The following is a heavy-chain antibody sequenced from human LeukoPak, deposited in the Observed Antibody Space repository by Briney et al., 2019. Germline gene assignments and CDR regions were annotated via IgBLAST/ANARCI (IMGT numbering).Heavy chain of an antibody. Sequence: PSETLSLTCTVSGGSISSYYWSWIRQPPGKGLEWIGYIYYSGSTNYNPSLKSRVTISVDTSKNQFSLKLSSVTAADTAVYYCARPVEMATDDAFDIWGQGTMVTVSS. CDR2: IYYSGST. CDR3: ARPVEMATDDAFDI. V-gene: IGHV4-59*01. D-gene: IGHD5-24*01. CDR1: GGSISSYY. J-gene: IGHJ3*02.